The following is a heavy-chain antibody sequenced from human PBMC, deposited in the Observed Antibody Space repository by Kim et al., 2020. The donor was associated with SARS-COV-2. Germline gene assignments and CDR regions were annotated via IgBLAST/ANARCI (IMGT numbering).Heavy chain of an antibody. Sequence: NYNPSLKSRVTMSVEPSKNQFSLKLSSVTAADTAVYYCARVSRPDWYFDLWGRGTLVTVSS. J-gene: IGHJ2*01. CDR3: ARVSRPDWYFDL. V-gene: IGHV4-4*07.